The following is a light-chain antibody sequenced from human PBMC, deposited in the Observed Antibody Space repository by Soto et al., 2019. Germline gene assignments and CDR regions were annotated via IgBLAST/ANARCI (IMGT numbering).Light chain of an antibody. CDR3: QQYGSSPPIT. CDR2: DTS. J-gene: IGKJ5*01. V-gene: IGKV3-20*01. Sequence: EIVFTQSPGTLSLSPGPRATLSCRASQSVSSSYLAWYQQKPGQAPRLLIYDTSSRATGIPDRFSGSGSGTDFTLTISRLEPEDFAVYYCQQYGSSPPITFGQGTRLEIK. CDR1: QSVSSSY.